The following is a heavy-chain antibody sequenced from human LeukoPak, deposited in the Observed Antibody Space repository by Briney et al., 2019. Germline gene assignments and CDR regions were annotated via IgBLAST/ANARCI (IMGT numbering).Heavy chain of an antibody. Sequence: SETLSLTCTVSGGSISSYYWSWIRQPPGKGLEWIGYIYYSGSTNYNPSLKSRVTISVDTSKNQFSLKLSSVTAADTAVYYCARGSYSSGWYIWYVLDYWGQGTLVTVSS. CDR3: ARGSYSSGWYIWYVLDY. V-gene: IGHV4-59*01. D-gene: IGHD6-19*01. J-gene: IGHJ4*02. CDR2: IYYSGST. CDR1: GGSISSYY.